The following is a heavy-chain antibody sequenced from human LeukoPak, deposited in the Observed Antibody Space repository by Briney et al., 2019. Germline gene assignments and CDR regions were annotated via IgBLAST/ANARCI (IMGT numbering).Heavy chain of an antibody. D-gene: IGHD5-12*01. J-gene: IGHJ3*02. CDR1: GGSISSGTYY. V-gene: IGHV4-61*02. Sequence: SEILSLTCTVSGGSISSGTYYWGWIRQPAGKGLEWIGRIYSSGSTNYNPSLKSRVTMSVDASRNQFSLNLTSVTAADTAIYYCARDLLHRGYAFDIWGQGTMVTVSS. CDR2: IYSSGST. CDR3: ARDLLHRGYAFDI.